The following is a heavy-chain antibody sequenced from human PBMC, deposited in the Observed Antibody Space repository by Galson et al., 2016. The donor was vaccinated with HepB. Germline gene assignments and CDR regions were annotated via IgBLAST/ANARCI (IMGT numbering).Heavy chain of an antibody. V-gene: IGHV2-5*02. CDR3: ARVYGRAPPY. CDR1: GFSLTTSGVG. J-gene: IGHJ1*01. CDR2: IYWDDDK. D-gene: IGHD4-17*01. Sequence: PALVKPTQTLTLTCTFSGFSLTTSGVGVGWIRQPPGKALEFLALIYWDDDKRYSPSLKSRLTVTKDTSKNQVALTTTNVGAPDTGTYYCARVYGRAPPYWDQGTLVTVSS.